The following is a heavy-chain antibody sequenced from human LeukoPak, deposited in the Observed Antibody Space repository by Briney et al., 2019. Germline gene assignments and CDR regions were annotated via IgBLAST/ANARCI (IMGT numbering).Heavy chain of an antibody. CDR2: ISSSSSTI. V-gene: IGHV3-48*01. CDR3: ARVTVTTGENY. CDR1: GFTFSSYS. J-gene: IGHJ4*02. Sequence: GESLKISCKGSGFTFSSYSMNWVRQAPGKGLEWVSYISSSSSTIYYADSVKGRFTISRDNAKNSLYLQMNSLRAEDTAVYYCARVTVTTGENYWGQGTLVTVSS. D-gene: IGHD4-17*01.